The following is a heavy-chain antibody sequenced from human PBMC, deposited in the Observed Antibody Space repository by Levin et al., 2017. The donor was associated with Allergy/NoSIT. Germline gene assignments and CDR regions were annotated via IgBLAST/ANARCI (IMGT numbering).Heavy chain of an antibody. CDR1: GGSISSYY. CDR3: ARHADGPLPGRSDYRPGGYRRGYYGMDV. J-gene: IGHJ6*02. CDR2: IYYSGST. V-gene: IGHV4-59*08. D-gene: IGHD4-11*01. Sequence: PSETLSLTCTVSGGSISSYYWSWIRQPPGKGLEWIGYIYYSGSTNYNPSLKSRVTISVDTSKNQFSLKLSSVTAADTAVYYCARHADGPLPGRSDYRPGGYRRGYYGMDVWGQGTTVTVSS.